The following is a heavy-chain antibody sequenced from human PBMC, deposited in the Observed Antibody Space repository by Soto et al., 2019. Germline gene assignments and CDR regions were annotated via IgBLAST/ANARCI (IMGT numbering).Heavy chain of an antibody. D-gene: IGHD6-19*01. V-gene: IGHV1-69*12. Sequence: QVQLVQSGAEVKKPGSSVKVSCKASGGTFSSYTWVRQAPGQGLEWMGGIIPMLGTVGYAQRFQGRVTITADESASTAYRELSSLTSEDTAVYYCARGKNLAMAGDFWGQGTLVTVSS. CDR1: GGTFSSYT. CDR2: IIPMLGTV. CDR3: ARGKNLAMAGDF. J-gene: IGHJ4*02.